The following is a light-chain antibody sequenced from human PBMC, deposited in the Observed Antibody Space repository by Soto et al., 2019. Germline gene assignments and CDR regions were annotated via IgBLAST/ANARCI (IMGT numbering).Light chain of an antibody. V-gene: IGKV3-11*01. CDR1: QSVSSN. Sequence: EIVMTQSPATLSVSPGERATLSCSSSQSVSSNLAWYQQKPGQAPRLVIYGAFNRATGIPARFSGSGSGTDFTLTISSLEPEDFAVYYCQQRNIWPPVTFGQGTRLEIK. J-gene: IGKJ5*01. CDR2: GAF. CDR3: QQRNIWPPVT.